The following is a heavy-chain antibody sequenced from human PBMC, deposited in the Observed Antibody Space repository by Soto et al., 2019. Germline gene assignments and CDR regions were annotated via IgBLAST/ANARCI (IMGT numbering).Heavy chain of an antibody. D-gene: IGHD3-16*01. CDR3: TRQHYAALDAFDI. J-gene: IGHJ3*02. V-gene: IGHV3-73*01. CDR2: IRSKANSFAT. Sequence: PGGSLRLSCAASGFTFSGSAMHWVRQASGKGLEWVGRIRSKANSFATSYGASVKGRFTISRDDSKNTTFLQMNSLKTEDTALYYCTRQHYAALDAFDIWGLGTMATVSS. CDR1: GFTFSGSA.